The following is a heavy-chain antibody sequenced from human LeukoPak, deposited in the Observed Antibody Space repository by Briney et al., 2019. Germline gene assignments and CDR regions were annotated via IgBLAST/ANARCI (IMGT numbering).Heavy chain of an antibody. V-gene: IGHV1-2*04. Sequence: ASVKVSCKASGYTFTGYYMHWVRQAPGQGLEWMGWISPNSGGTNYAQKFQGWVTMTRDTSISTAYMELSRLRSDDTAVYYCARERDIVASYYFDYWGQGTLVTVSS. CDR1: GYTFTGYY. J-gene: IGHJ4*02. CDR2: ISPNSGGT. CDR3: ARERDIVASYYFDY. D-gene: IGHD5-12*01.